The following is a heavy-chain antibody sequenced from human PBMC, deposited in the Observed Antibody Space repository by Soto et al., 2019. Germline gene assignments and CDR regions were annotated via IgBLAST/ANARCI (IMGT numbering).Heavy chain of an antibody. J-gene: IGHJ6*02. V-gene: IGHV3-48*02. CDR2: ISSSSSTI. CDR1: GFTFSSYS. Sequence: GGSLRLSCAASGFTFSSYSMNWVRQAPGQGLEWVSYISSSSSTIYYADSVKGRFTISRDNAKNSLYLQMNSLRDEDTAVYYCATSYPGIAAAGPDRGYYYYGMDVWGQGTTVTVSS. D-gene: IGHD6-13*01. CDR3: ATSYPGIAAAGPDRGYYYYGMDV.